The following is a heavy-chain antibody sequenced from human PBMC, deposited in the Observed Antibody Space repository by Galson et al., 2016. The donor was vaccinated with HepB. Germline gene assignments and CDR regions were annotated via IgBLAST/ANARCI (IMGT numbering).Heavy chain of an antibody. D-gene: IGHD3-22*01. CDR1: GDSVSGNSAT. CDR2: TYYRSKWYV. CDR3: ARGVGRRIEVEGPSYYYYGLDV. V-gene: IGHV6-1*01. J-gene: IGHJ6*02. Sequence: CAISGDSVSGNSATWNWIRQSPSRGLEWLGRTYYRSKWYVDYAESMKNRIMINPDTSKNQISLQMNSVTPEDSAVYYCARGVGRRIEVEGPSYYYYGLDVWGQGTTVTVSS.